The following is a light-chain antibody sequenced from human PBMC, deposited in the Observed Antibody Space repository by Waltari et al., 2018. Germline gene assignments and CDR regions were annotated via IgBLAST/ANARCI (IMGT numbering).Light chain of an antibody. J-gene: IGLJ3*02. CDR3: SSYAGSKFWV. CDR2: EVS. CDR1: SSDVGGYNI. Sequence: QSALTQPPSASGSPGQSVTISCTGTSSDVGGYNIVSWFQQRPGKTPKALIYEVSKRPSGVPDLFSGSKSGNTASLIVSGLQAEDEADYYCSSYAGSKFWVFGGGTKLTVL. V-gene: IGLV2-8*01.